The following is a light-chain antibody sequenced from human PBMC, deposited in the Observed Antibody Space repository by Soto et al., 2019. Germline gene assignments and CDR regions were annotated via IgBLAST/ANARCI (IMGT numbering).Light chain of an antibody. CDR3: QQYNNWSYT. Sequence: EIVMTQSPATLYVSPGERATLSCRASQSVSSNLAWYQQKPGQAPRLLIYGASTRATGIPARFSGSGSGTEFTHTISSLQSEDFAVYYCQQYNNWSYTFGQGTKLEIK. CDR1: QSVSSN. V-gene: IGKV3-15*01. CDR2: GAS. J-gene: IGKJ2*01.